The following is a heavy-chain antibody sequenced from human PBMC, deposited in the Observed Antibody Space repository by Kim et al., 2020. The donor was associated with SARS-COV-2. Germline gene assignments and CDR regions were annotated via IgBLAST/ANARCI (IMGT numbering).Heavy chain of an antibody. V-gene: IGHV3-23*01. J-gene: IGHJ4*02. D-gene: IGHD3-10*01. Sequence: VKGRFTISRDNSKNTLYLQMNSLRAEDTAVYYCAKDGGLLYGSGSYYFDYWGQGTLVTVSS. CDR3: AKDGGLLYGSGSYYFDY.